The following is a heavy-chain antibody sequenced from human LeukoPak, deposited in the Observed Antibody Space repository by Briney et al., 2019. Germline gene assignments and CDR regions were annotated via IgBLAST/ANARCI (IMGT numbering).Heavy chain of an antibody. CDR1: GGSISSSHYY. D-gene: IGHD3-10*01. Sequence: SETLSLTCSVSGGSISSSHYYWGWIRQPPGKGLECIRTIYYSGTTYYNPSLESRVTISEDTSKNQFPLTLRSVTAADTAVYYCARQISDYYYYYIDVWGKGTTVTVSS. V-gene: IGHV4-39*01. J-gene: IGHJ6*03. CDR2: IYYSGTT. CDR3: ARQISDYYYYYIDV.